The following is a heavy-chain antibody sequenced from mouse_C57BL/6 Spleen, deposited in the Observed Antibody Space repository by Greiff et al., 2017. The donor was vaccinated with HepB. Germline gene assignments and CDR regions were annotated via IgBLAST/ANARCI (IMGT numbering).Heavy chain of an antibody. J-gene: IGHJ3*01. V-gene: IGHV10-1*01. CDR1: GFSFNTYA. CDR3: VGGYDVAY. D-gene: IGHD2-2*01. CDR2: IRSKSNNYAT. Sequence: DVHLVESGGGLVQPKGSLKLSCAASGFSFNTYAMNWVRQAPGKGLEWVARIRSKSNNYATYYADSVKDRFTISRDDSESMLYLQMNNLKTEDTAMYYCVGGYDVAYWGQGTLVTVSA.